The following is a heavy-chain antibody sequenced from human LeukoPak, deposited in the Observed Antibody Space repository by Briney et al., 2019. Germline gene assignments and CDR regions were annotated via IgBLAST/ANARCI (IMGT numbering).Heavy chain of an antibody. CDR1: GGSISSNNW. CDR3: ARDLGSSSPSGV. CDR2: VYHSGST. J-gene: IGHJ6*04. V-gene: IGHV4-4*02. Sequence: SETLSLTCAVSGGSISSNNWWNWVRQSPGMGLEWIGEVYHSGSTNYNPSLKSRVTISVDKSKNQLSLRLNSVTAADTAVYYCARDLGSSSPSGVWGKGTTVTVSS. D-gene: IGHD6-6*01.